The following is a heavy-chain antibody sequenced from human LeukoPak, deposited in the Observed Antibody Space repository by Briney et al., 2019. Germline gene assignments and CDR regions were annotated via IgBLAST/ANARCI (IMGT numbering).Heavy chain of an antibody. Sequence: GGSLRLSCAASGFTFSSYAMSWVRQAPGKGLEWVSAISNSGGSTYYADSVKGRFTISRDNSKNTLYLQMNSLRAEDTAVYYCAKTGWSGSDYTNYWGQGTLVTVSS. V-gene: IGHV3-23*01. CDR2: ISNSGGST. CDR3: AKTGWSGSDYTNY. D-gene: IGHD5-12*01. J-gene: IGHJ4*02. CDR1: GFTFSSYA.